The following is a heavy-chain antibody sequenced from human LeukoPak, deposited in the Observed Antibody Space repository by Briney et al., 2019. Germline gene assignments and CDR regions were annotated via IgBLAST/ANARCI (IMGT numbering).Heavy chain of an antibody. D-gene: IGHD3-22*01. V-gene: IGHV3-21*01. J-gene: IGHJ4*02. Sequence: NPGESLRLSCAASGFTFRRYSMNWARQAPRKSLTRVSPISSSSSCIYYADSVKGRFTISRDNAKNSLSLQMNSLRAEDTAVYYCARDYGYYDSSGAFIDYWGQGTLVTVSS. CDR3: ARDYGYYDSSGAFIDY. CDR2: ISSSSSCI. CDR1: GFTFRRYS.